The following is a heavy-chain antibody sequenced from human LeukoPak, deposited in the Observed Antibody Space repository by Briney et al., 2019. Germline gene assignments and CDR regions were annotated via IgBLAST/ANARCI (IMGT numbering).Heavy chain of an antibody. CDR2: ISGSGGST. CDR1: GFTFSSYA. CDR3: ARGLSVVVPPAIRGLNWFDP. J-gene: IGHJ5*02. V-gene: IGHV3-23*01. Sequence: PGGSLRLSCAAFGFTFSSYAMSWVRQAPGKGLEWVSSISGSGGSTYYADSVKGRFTISRDNAKNSLYLQMNSLRAEDTAVYYCARGLSVVVPPAIRGLNWFDPWGQGTLVTVSS. D-gene: IGHD2-2*02.